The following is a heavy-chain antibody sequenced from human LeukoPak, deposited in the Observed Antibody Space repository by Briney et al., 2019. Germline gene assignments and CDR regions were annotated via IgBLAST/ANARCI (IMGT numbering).Heavy chain of an antibody. CDR1: GGSISSYY. CDR2: IYYSGST. D-gene: IGHD1-26*01. V-gene: IGHV4-59*01. J-gene: IGHJ3*02. Sequence: NPSETLSLTCTVSGGSISSYYWSWIRQPPGKGLEWIGYIYYSGSTDYNPSLKSRVTISLDTSKNQFSLRLSSVTAADTAVYYCARETRLHSGSYSNDAFDIWGQGTMVTVSS. CDR3: ARETRLHSGSYSNDAFDI.